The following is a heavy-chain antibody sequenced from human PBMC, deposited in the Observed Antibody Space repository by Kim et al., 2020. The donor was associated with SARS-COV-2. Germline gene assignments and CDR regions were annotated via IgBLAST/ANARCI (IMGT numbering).Heavy chain of an antibody. D-gene: IGHD3-10*01. CDR1: GFTFDDYA. V-gene: IGHV3-9*01. Sequence: GGSLRLSCGASGFTFDDYAMHWVRQAPGKGLEWVSGISWNSGSIGYADSVKGRFTISRDNAKNSLYLQMNSLRAEDTALYYCAKALHYGSGSGMDVWGQG. CDR3: AKALHYGSGSGMDV. CDR2: ISWNSGSI. J-gene: IGHJ6*02.